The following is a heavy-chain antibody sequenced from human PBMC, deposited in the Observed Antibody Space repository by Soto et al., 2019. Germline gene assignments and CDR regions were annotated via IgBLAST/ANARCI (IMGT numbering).Heavy chain of an antibody. CDR1: GFTFSSYA. CDR2: ISGSGGST. V-gene: IGHV3-23*01. CDR3: SKAPAVVPAALSY. J-gene: IGHJ4*02. Sequence: PGGSLRLSCAASGFTFSSYAMSWVRQAPGKGLEWVSAISGSGGSTYYADSVKGRFTISRDNSKNTLYLQMNSLRAEDTAVYYCSKAPAVVPAALSYSGQRTLVTVSS. D-gene: IGHD2-2*01.